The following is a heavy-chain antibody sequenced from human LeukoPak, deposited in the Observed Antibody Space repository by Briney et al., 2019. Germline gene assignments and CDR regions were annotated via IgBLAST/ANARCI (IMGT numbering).Heavy chain of an antibody. CDR2: ISGSGGST. CDR1: GFTFGTSA. V-gene: IGHV3-23*01. D-gene: IGHD3-9*01. Sequence: PGGSLRLSCAASGFTFGTSAMSWVRQAPGKGLEWVAGISGSGGSTNYADSVKGRFTISRDNSKNTLYLQMSSLRAEDTAVYYCAKAKGYFDWLFEGNYFDYWGQGTLVTVSS. CDR3: AKAKGYFDWLFEGNYFDY. J-gene: IGHJ4*02.